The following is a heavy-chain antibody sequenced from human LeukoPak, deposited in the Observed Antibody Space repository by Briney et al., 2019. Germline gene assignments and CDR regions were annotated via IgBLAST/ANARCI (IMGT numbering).Heavy chain of an antibody. CDR2: IIPIFGTA. Sequence: SVKVSFKASGGTFSSYAISWVRQAPGQGGEWMGGIIPIFGTANYAQKFQGRVTITAEESTRKAYMELSSLTSEDTAVYYCAIFHNWNDPRSYYYYGMDVWGKGTTVTVSS. V-gene: IGHV1-69*13. CDR3: AIFHNWNDPRSYYYYGMDV. J-gene: IGHJ6*04. D-gene: IGHD1-1*01. CDR1: GGTFSSYA.